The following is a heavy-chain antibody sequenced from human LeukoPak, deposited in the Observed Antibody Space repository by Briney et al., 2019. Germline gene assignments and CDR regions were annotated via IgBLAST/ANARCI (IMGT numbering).Heavy chain of an antibody. Sequence: PGGSLRLSCAASGFTFSSYSMNWVRQAPGKGLEWVSSISSSSSYIYYADSVKGRFTISRDNAKNSLYLQMNSLRAEDTAVYYCARDVSPIYVSSGYQSAFDIWGQGTMVTVSS. CDR2: ISSSSSYI. CDR1: GFTFSSYS. J-gene: IGHJ3*02. V-gene: IGHV3-21*01. D-gene: IGHD3-22*01. CDR3: ARDVSPIYVSSGYQSAFDI.